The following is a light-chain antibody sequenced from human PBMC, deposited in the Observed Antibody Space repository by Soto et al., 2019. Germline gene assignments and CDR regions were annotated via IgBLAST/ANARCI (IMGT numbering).Light chain of an antibody. CDR2: TAS. CDR3: QKYNSAPFT. V-gene: IGKV1-27*01. Sequence: DIQITQSPSSLSASVGYIVTISFLASQDISNYLAWYQQKPGKVPELLIYTASTLQSGVPSRFSGSGSGTDFTLTISSLQPEDVATYYCQKYNSAPFTFGPGTKVDIK. J-gene: IGKJ3*01. CDR1: QDISNY.